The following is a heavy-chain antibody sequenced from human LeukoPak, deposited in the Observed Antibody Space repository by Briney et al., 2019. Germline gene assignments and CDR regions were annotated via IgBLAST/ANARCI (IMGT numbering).Heavy chain of an antibody. Sequence: SETLSLTRTVSGGSISSYYWSWIRQPPGKGLEWIGYIYTSGSTNYNPSLKSRVTISVDTSKNQFSLKLSSVTAADTAVYYCARLGLFNWFDPWGQGTLVTVSS. J-gene: IGHJ5*02. CDR2: IYTSGST. CDR1: GGSISSYY. V-gene: IGHV4-4*09. D-gene: IGHD3-22*01. CDR3: ARLGLFNWFDP.